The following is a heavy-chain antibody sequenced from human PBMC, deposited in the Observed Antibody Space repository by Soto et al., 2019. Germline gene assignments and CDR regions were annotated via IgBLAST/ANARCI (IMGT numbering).Heavy chain of an antibody. J-gene: IGHJ5*02. V-gene: IGHV1-58*01. CDR2: IVVGSGNT. D-gene: IGHD6-19*01. CDR1: GFTFTSSA. Sequence: QMQLVQSGPEVKKPGTSVKVSCKASGFTFTSSAVQWVRQARGQRLEWIGWIVVGSGNTNHAQKFQERVTITRDMSTSTAYMELSSLRSEDRAVYYCAADRIGVAAQKGFDPWGQGTLVTVSS. CDR3: AADRIGVAAQKGFDP.